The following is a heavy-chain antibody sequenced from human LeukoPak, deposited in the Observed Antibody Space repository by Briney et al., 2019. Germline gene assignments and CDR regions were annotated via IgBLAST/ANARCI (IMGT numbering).Heavy chain of an antibody. D-gene: IGHD2-2*01. V-gene: IGHV3-21*01. J-gene: IGHJ4*02. CDR3: ARALDSSSSRYQAFEE. Sequence: GGSLRLSCAASGFTFSSYSMNWVRQAPGKGLEWVPSISSSSSYIYYADSVKGRFTISRDNAKSSLYLQMNSLRAEDMAVYYCARALDSSSSRYQAFEEWGQGTLVTVSS. CDR1: GFTFSSYS. CDR2: ISSSSSYI.